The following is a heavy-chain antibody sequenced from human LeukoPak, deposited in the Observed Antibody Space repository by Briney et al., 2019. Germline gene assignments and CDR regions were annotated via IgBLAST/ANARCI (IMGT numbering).Heavy chain of an antibody. J-gene: IGHJ4*02. Sequence: GGSLRLSCAASGFTSSSYEMNWVRQAPGKGLEAVSYISSSSSTIYYADSVKGRFTISRDNARNSLYLQMNSLRAEDTAVYYCTRSSREGYYGSSSYLLFDYWGQGTLVTVSS. V-gene: IGHV3-48*03. D-gene: IGHD3-10*01. CDR1: GFTSSSYE. CDR2: ISSSSSTI. CDR3: TRSSREGYYGSSSYLLFDY.